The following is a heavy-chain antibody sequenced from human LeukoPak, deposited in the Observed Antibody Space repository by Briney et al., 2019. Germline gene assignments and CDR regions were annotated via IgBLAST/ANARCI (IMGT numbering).Heavy chain of an antibody. V-gene: IGHV2-5*01. D-gene: IGHD3-22*01. Sequence: SGPTLLTPTQTLTMSTTFSGFSLTTSGVGVGWIRQPPGKALEWLALIYWNDDKRYSPSLKSRLTLSKDTSKAQVVLAMSNMDPVDTATYNCSYVEKSGYAPLRRCGQGTLVTVSS. CDR2: IYWNDDK. CDR1: GFSLTTSGVG. CDR3: SYVEKSGYAPLRR. J-gene: IGHJ4*01.